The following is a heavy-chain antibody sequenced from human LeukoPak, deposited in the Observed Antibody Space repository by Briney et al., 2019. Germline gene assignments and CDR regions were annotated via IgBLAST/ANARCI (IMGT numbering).Heavy chain of an antibody. D-gene: IGHD4-11*01. V-gene: IGHV4-61*01. CDR3: ARDRVRGNSNPYFDY. CDR1: GGSVNSGTYY. Sequence: SETLSLTCTVSGGSVNSGTYYWNWIRQPPGKGLEWIGYIYYSGSTNYNPSLKSRVTISVNTSKNQFSLKLSSVTAADTAVYYCARDRVRGNSNPYFDYWGQGTLVTVSS. CDR2: IYYSGST. J-gene: IGHJ4*02.